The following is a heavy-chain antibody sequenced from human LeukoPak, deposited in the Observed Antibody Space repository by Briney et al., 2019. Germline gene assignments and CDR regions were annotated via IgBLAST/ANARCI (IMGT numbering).Heavy chain of an antibody. CDR2: ISSSSGPI. J-gene: IGHJ4*02. D-gene: IGHD6-13*01. Sequence: GGSLRLSCAASGFTFSTYIMNWVRQAPGKGLEWVSYISSSSGPIYYAASVKGRFTISRDNAKNSLYLQMNSLRAEDTGVYYCAKVDGVRAAPGRGRVDSWGQGTLVTVSS. V-gene: IGHV3-48*01. CDR3: AKVDGVRAAPGRGRVDS. CDR1: GFTFSTYI.